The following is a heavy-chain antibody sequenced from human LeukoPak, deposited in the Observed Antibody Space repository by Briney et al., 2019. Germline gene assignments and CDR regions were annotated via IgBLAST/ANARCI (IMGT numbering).Heavy chain of an antibody. CDR2: IYYRGST. D-gene: IGHD2-15*01. Sequence: PSETLSLTCTVSGDSISSFSDYWGWIRQPPGKGLEWIGTIYYRGSTYYNPSLKSRVTISLDTSKNHFSLRLTSVTAADTAVYYCARMVVTAQYYFDYWGQGALVTVSS. CDR3: ARMVVTAQYYFDY. J-gene: IGHJ4*02. V-gene: IGHV4-39*02. CDR1: GDSISSFSDY.